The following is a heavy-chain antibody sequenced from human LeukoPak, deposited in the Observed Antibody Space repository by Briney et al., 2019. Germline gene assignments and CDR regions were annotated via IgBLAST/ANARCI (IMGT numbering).Heavy chain of an antibody. Sequence: PGGSLRLSCAASGFTFCSYSTNWVRQAPGKGLEWVSYISSSSSTIYYADSVKGRFTISRDNAKNSLYLQMNSLRSEDTAVYYCARGIFGYYGSGPDYWGQGTLVTVSS. CDR1: GFTFCSYS. CDR3: ARGIFGYYGSGPDY. V-gene: IGHV3-48*01. D-gene: IGHD3-10*01. CDR2: ISSSSSTI. J-gene: IGHJ4*02.